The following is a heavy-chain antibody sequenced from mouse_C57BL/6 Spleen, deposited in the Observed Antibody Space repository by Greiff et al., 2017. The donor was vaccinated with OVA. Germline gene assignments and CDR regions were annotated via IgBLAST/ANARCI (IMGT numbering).Heavy chain of an antibody. D-gene: IGHD2-4*01. CDR3: AYYDYYFDY. CDR2: ISYDGSN. Sequence: ESGPGLVKPSQSLSLTCSVTGYSITSGYYWNWIRQFPGNKLEWMGYISYDGSNNYNPSLKNRISITRDTSKNQFFLKLNSVTTEDTATYYCAYYDYYFDYWGQGTTLTVSS. J-gene: IGHJ2*01. CDR1: GYSITSGYY. V-gene: IGHV3-6*01.